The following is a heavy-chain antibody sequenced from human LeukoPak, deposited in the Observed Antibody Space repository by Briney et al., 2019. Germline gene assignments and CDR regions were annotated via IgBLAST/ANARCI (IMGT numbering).Heavy chain of an antibody. CDR3: AKDGPGYSGYVDY. CDR1: GFTFDDYA. CDR2: ISYDGSNK. V-gene: IGHV3-30*18. D-gene: IGHD1-26*01. J-gene: IGHJ4*02. Sequence: PGGSLRLSCAASGFTFDDYAMHWVRQAPGKGLEWVAVISYDGSNKYYADSVKGRFTISRDNSKNTLYLQMNSLRAEDTAVYYCAKDGPGYSGYVDYWGQGTLVTVSS.